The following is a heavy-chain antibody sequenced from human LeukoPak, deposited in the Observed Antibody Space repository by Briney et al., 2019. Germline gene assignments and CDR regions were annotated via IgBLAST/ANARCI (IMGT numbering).Heavy chain of an antibody. CDR1: GFTFSSYA. D-gene: IGHD3-3*01. J-gene: IGHJ4*02. Sequence: GGSLRLSCAASGFTFSSYAMSWVRQAPGKGLEWVSAISGSGGSTYYADSVKGRFTISRDNSKNTLYLQMNSLRAEDTAVYYCARDEGATTYYDFWSGYVDYWGQGTLVTVSS. CDR2: ISGSGGST. V-gene: IGHV3-23*01. CDR3: ARDEGATTYYDFWSGYVDY.